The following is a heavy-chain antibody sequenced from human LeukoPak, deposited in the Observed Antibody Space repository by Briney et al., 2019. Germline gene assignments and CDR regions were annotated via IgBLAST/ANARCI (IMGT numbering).Heavy chain of an antibody. D-gene: IGHD2-21*02. V-gene: IGHV1-18*01. CDR1: GYTFTSYG. CDR2: ISAYNGNT. Sequence: VKVSCKASGYTFTSYGISWVRQAPGQGLEWMGWISAYNGNTNYAQKPQGRVTMTTDTSTTTAYMELRSLRSDDTAVYYCSREFPFCGADCFSGVFDIWGQGTMVTVS. CDR3: SREFPFCGADCFSGVFDI. J-gene: IGHJ3*02.